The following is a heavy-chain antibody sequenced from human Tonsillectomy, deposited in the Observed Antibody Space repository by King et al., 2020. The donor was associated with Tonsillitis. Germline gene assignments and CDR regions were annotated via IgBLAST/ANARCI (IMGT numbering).Heavy chain of an antibody. Sequence: VQLVESGGGLVQPGRSLRLSCAGSGFTFDDYVMHWVRQTPGKGLEWVSGISWNSGNKGYVDSVKGRFTISRDNAKNSLYLQMNSLRAEDTALYYCAKGSPYYYDSSGYYKKGAFDIWGQGTMVTVSS. CDR2: ISWNSGNK. J-gene: IGHJ3*02. CDR3: AKGSPYYYDSSGYYKKGAFDI. D-gene: IGHD3-22*01. CDR1: GFTFDDYV. V-gene: IGHV3-9*01.